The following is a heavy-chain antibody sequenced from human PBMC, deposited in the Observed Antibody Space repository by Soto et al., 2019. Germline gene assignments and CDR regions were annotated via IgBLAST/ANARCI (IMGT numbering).Heavy chain of an antibody. J-gene: IGHJ4*02. Sequence: QLQLQESGPGLVKSSETLSLTCTVSGGSIISSSYYWGWIRQPPGKGLEWIGSIYYSGSTYYNSSLKSRVTISVDTSKNQFSLKVSSVTAADTAVYYCARHDRDYGDQIDYWGQGTLVTVSS. CDR1: GGSIISSSYY. D-gene: IGHD4-17*01. V-gene: IGHV4-39*01. CDR2: IYYSGST. CDR3: ARHDRDYGDQIDY.